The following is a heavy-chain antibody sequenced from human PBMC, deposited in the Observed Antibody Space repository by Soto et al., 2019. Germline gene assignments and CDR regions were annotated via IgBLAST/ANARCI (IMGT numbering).Heavy chain of an antibody. CDR1: GGSISSGGYY. V-gene: IGHV4-31*03. D-gene: IGHD2-2*01. Sequence: SETLSLTCSVSGGSISSGGYYWSWIRQHPGKGLEWIGYIYYSGSTYYNPSLKSRVTISVDTSKNQFSLKLSSVTAADTAVYYCARAPVYCSSTSCYENWFDPWGQGTLVTVSS. CDR2: IYYSGST. J-gene: IGHJ5*02. CDR3: ARAPVYCSSTSCYENWFDP.